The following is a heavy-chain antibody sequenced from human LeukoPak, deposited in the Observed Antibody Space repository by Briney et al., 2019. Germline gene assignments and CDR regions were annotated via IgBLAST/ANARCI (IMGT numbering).Heavy chain of an antibody. J-gene: IGHJ5*02. V-gene: IGHV3-23*01. CDR3: AKIRNACGGDCYSSGWFDP. Sequence: GGSLRLSCAASGFTFSSYAMSWVRQAPGKGLEWVSAISGSGGSTYYADSVKGRFTISRDNSKNTLYLQMNSLRAEDTAVYYCAKIRNACGGDCYSSGWFDPWGQGTLVTVSS. CDR1: GFTFSSYA. CDR2: ISGSGGST. D-gene: IGHD2-21*02.